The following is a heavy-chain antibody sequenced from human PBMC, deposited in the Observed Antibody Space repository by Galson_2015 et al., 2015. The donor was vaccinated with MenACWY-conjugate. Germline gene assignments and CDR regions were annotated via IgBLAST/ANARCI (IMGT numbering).Heavy chain of an antibody. J-gene: IGHJ4*02. V-gene: IGHV3-7*03. D-gene: IGHD2-15*01. CDR2: IKEESEK. CDR3: AGGFCDGGNCFSAPDH. Sequence: SLRLSCAASGFTFSSHWMTWVRQAPGKGLEWVADIKEESEKYYVDSVKGRFTISRDNAKNSPYLQMNYLRVEDTAVYYCAGGFCDGGNCFSAPDHWGQGTLVTVSS. CDR1: GFTFSSHW.